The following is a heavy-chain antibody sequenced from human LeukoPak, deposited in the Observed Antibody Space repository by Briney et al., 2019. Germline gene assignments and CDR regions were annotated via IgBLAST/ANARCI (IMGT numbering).Heavy chain of an antibody. D-gene: IGHD2-2*01. CDR1: GYTSSDYT. J-gene: IGHJ5*02. Sequence: GGSLRLSCAASGYTSSDYTMNWVRQAPGKGLEWVSGISVSDDSTYYADSVRGRFTMSRDNSNNMLYLQMNSLRAEDTAVYYCAKDRFCSSTNCPYDQWGQGTLVTVSS. V-gene: IGHV3-23*01. CDR3: AKDRFCSSTNCPYDQ. CDR2: ISVSDDST.